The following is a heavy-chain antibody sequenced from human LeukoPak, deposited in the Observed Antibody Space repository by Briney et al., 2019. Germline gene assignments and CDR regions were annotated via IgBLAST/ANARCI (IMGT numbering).Heavy chain of an antibody. Sequence: PSETLSLTCTVSGDSISSGDYYWSWIRQPAGKGLEWIGRISSSGSTNYNPSLKSRVTISVDTSKNQFSLKLSSVTAADTAVYFCAREEYYYYYMDVCGKGTTVTVSS. CDR3: AREEYYYYYMDV. V-gene: IGHV4-61*02. J-gene: IGHJ6*03. CDR2: ISSSGST. CDR1: GDSISSGDYY.